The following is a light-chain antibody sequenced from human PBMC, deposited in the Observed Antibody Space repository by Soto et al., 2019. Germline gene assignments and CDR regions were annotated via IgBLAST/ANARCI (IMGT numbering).Light chain of an antibody. CDR3: QQYDNLPYT. J-gene: IGKJ2*01. CDR1: QGISNY. V-gene: IGKV1-33*01. CDR2: GAS. Sequence: DIQMTQSPSSLSASVGDRITITCPASQGISNYLNWYQQKSGKAPKLLIYGASNLETGVPSRFSGSGSGTDFTFTISSLQPEDVSTYYCQQYDNLPYTFGQGTKLEIK.